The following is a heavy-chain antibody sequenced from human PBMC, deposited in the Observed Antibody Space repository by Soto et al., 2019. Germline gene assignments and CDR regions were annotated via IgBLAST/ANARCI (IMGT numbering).Heavy chain of an antibody. CDR1: GFTFTNSA. J-gene: IGHJ4*02. CDR2: IVVGSGNT. Sequence: SVKFSCKASGFTFTNSAVQWVRQARGQRLEWIGWIVVGSGNTNYAQKFQERVTITRDMSTTTAYMELSSLRSEDTAVYYCATDKGDSYGYGNYWGQGTLVTVSS. D-gene: IGHD5-18*01. V-gene: IGHV1-58*01. CDR3: ATDKGDSYGYGNY.